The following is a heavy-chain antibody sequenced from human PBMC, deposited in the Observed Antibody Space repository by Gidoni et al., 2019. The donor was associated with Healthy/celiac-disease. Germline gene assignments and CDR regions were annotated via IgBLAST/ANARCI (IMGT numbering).Heavy chain of an antibody. Sequence: QVQLVQLGDAVKKPGTSVKVLCKASAGTFSNYATCGVRPAPGQGLEWMGRSIPSLCIANYAQKFQGRVTITADKSTSTAYMELSSLRSEDTAVYYCASSTVTERDFDYWGQGTLVTVSS. D-gene: IGHD4-17*01. J-gene: IGHJ4*02. CDR2: SIPSLCIA. V-gene: IGHV1-69*04. CDR3: ASSTVTERDFDY. CDR1: AGTFSNYA.